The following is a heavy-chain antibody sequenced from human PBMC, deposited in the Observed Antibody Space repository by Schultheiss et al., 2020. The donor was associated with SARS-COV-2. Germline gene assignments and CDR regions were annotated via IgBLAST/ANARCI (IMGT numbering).Heavy chain of an antibody. J-gene: IGHJ6*02. CDR1: GFTFSGYW. V-gene: IGHV3-74*01. CDR3: ARELVVAATHFDWDYYYGMDV. CDR2: VNTDGSVT. Sequence: GGSLRLSCAASGFTFSGYWMYWVRQAPGKGLVWVSRVNTDGSVTNYADSVKGRFTISRDNAKNSLYLQMNSLRAEDTAVYYCARELVVAATHFDWDYYYGMDVWGQGTTVTVSS. D-gene: IGHD2-15*01.